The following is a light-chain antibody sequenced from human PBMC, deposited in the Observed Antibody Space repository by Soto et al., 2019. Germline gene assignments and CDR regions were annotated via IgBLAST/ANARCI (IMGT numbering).Light chain of an antibody. J-gene: IGLJ1*01. CDR2: EVS. CDR3: SSYAGSNNFV. CDR1: SSDVGGYNY. V-gene: IGLV2-8*01. Sequence: QSALTQPPSASGSPGQSVTISCTGTSSDVGGYNYVSWYQQHPGKAPKLMIYEVSKRPSGVPDRFSGSKSGNTASLTVSGLQAVDEADYYCSSYAGSNNFVFGTGTNSPS.